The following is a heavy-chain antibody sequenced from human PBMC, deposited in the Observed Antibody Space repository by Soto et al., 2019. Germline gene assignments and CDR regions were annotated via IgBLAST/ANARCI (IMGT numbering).Heavy chain of an antibody. CDR3: ATGGIKVGNFYY. J-gene: IGHJ4*02. CDR1: GYTLTELS. D-gene: IGHD1-26*01. CDR2: FDPEDGET. Sequence: QVQLVQSGAEVKKPGASVKVSCKVSGYTLTELSMHWVRQAPGKGLEWMGGFDPEDGETIYAQKFQGRVTMTEETSKDTEYMEPSRLRSEDTDVYYCATGGIKVGNFYYWGEGTLVNVYS. V-gene: IGHV1-24*01.